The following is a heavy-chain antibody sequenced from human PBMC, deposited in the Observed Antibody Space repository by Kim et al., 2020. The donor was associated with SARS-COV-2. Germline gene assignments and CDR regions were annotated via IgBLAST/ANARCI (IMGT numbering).Heavy chain of an antibody. CDR1: GFTFSSYS. CDR3: ARAGAGTKWLPAYWYFDL. J-gene: IGHJ2*01. CDR2: ISSSSYI. V-gene: IGHV3-21*01. Sequence: GGSLRLSCAASGFTFSSYSMNWVRQAPGKGLEWVSSISSSSYIYYADSVKGRFTISRDNAKNSLYLQMNSLRAEDTAVYYCARAGAGTKWLPAYWYFDLWGRGTLVTVSS. D-gene: IGHD2-8*01.